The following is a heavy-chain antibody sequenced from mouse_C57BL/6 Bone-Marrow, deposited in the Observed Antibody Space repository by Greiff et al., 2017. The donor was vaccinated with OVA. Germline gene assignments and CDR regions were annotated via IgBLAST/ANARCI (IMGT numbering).Heavy chain of an antibody. CDR2: TFYSGIT. Sequence: EVQLVESGPSLVRPSQTLSLTCTVTGFSINSDCYWIWIRQFPGNKLEYIGYTFYSGITYYNPSLESRTYITRDTSKNQFSLKLSSVTTEDTATYYCARTGSNFWYFDVWGTGTTVTVSS. D-gene: IGHD1-1*01. CDR1: GFSINSDCY. V-gene: IGHV3-3*01. CDR3: ARTGSNFWYFDV. J-gene: IGHJ1*03.